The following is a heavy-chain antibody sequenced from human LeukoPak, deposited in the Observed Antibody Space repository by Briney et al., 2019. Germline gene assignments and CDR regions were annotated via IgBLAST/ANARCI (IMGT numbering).Heavy chain of an antibody. CDR3: ARIATGGPLD. V-gene: IGHV3-74*01. CDR1: GFPFSNYW. Sequence: GGSLRLSCAVSGFPFSNYWIHWVRQAPREELVWLSQINPDGTTTTYADAVKGRFTVSRDNAKNTLYLQMNSLSVEDTAIYYCARIATGGPLDWGQGTLVIVSS. D-gene: IGHD2-8*02. J-gene: IGHJ4*02. CDR2: INPDGTTT.